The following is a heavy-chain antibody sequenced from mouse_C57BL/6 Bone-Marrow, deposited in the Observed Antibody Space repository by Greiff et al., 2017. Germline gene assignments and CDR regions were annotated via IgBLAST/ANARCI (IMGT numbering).Heavy chain of an antibody. Sequence: EVQVVESGGGLVKPGGSLKLSCAASGFTFSSYAMSWVRQTPEKRLEWVATISDGGSYTYYPDNLKGRFTISRDNAKNNLYLQMSHLTSEDTAMYYCARARVGPFYYWGQGTTLTVSS. D-gene: IGHD1-1*01. V-gene: IGHV5-4*01. CDR3: ARARVGPFYY. CDR2: ISDGGSYT. J-gene: IGHJ2*01. CDR1: GFTFSSYA.